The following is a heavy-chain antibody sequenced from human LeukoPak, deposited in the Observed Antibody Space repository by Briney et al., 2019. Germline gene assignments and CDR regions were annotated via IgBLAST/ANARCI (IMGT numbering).Heavy chain of an antibody. D-gene: IGHD2-2*01. CDR2: ISYDGSNK. CDR3: ARSSTDGFGNFLFDY. J-gene: IGHJ4*02. Sequence: PGRSLRLSCAASGFTFSTYGIHWVRQAPGKGLKWVAVISYDGSNKYYADSVKGRFTISRDNSRNTLYLQVNSLRAEDTAVYYCARSSTDGFGNFLFDYWGQGTLVTVSS. V-gene: IGHV3-30*03. CDR1: GFTFSTYG.